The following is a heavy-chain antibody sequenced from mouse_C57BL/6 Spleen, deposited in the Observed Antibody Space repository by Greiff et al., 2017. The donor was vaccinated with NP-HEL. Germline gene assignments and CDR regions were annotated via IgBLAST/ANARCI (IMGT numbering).Heavy chain of an antibody. J-gene: IGHJ3*01. CDR2: IYPRDGST. D-gene: IGHD2-4*01. V-gene: IGHV1-78*01. CDR3: ARGDYDGLAWFAY. CDR1: GYTFTDHT. Sequence: VQLQQSDAELVKPGASVKISCKVSGYTFTDHTIHWMKQRPEQGLEWIGYIYPRDGSTKYNEKFKGKATLTADKSSSTAYMQLNSLTSEDSAVYCCARGDYDGLAWFAYWGQGTLVTVSA.